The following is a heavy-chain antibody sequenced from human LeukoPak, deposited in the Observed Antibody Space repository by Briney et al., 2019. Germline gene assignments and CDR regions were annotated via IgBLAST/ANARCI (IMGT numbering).Heavy chain of an antibody. Sequence: ASVKVSCKASGYTFTGYYMHWVRQAPGQGLEWMGLINPNSGGTNYAQKFQGRVTMTRDTSISTAYMELSRLRSDDTAVYYCARVGGYCSSTSCYLGGNWFDPWGQGTLVTVSS. CDR1: GYTFTGYY. D-gene: IGHD2-2*01. CDR2: INPNSGGT. J-gene: IGHJ5*02. CDR3: ARVGGYCSSTSCYLGGNWFDP. V-gene: IGHV1-2*02.